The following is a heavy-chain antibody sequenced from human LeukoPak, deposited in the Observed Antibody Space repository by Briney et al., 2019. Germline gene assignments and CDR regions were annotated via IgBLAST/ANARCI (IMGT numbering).Heavy chain of an antibody. J-gene: IGHJ3*02. CDR2: IYYSGNT. Sequence: SETLSLTCTVSGDSISTSNSYWGWIRQPPGKGLEWIGSIYYSGNTYYNASLKSRVTISVDTSKNQFSLKLTSVTAADTAVYYCARVRDGYNDAYDIWGQGTMVTVSS. V-gene: IGHV4-39*01. D-gene: IGHD5-24*01. CDR3: ARVRDGYNDAYDI. CDR1: GDSISTSNSY.